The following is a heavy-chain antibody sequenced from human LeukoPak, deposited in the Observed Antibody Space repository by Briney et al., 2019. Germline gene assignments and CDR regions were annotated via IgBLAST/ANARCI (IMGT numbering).Heavy chain of an antibody. V-gene: IGHV3-53*01. CDR3: ARGVSGTSGGGDAFDI. J-gene: IGHJ3*02. D-gene: IGHD1-7*01. CDR2: IYSGGST. Sequence: GGALRLSCAASGFTVSSNYMSWVRQAPGKGLEWVAVIYSGGSTYYADSVKGRFTISRDNSKNTLYLQMNSLRAEDTAVYYCARGVSGTSGGGDAFDIWGQGTMVTVSS. CDR1: GFTVSSNY.